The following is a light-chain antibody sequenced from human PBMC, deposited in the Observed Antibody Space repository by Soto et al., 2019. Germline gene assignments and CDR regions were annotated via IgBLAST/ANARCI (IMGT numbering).Light chain of an antibody. Sequence: DIQMTQSPSSLSASVGDRVIITCRASKDISNSLAWYQQKPGKVPKLLIYPASTLQSGVPSRFSGSGSGTDFTLTISSLQPEDVATYYCLNLNSAPRTFGGGTKVEIK. CDR1: KDISNS. J-gene: IGKJ4*01. V-gene: IGKV1-27*01. CDR3: LNLNSAPRT. CDR2: PAS.